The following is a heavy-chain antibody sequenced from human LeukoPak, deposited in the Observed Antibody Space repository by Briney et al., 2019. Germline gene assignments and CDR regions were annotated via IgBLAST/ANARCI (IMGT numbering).Heavy chain of an antibody. CDR2: TYHSGST. D-gene: IGHD3-22*01. CDR1: GYSISSGYY. V-gene: IGHV4-38-2*01. J-gene: IGHJ4*02. Sequence: SETLSLXCAVSGYSISSGYYWGWIRQPPGKGLEWIGSTYHSGSTYYNPSLKSRVTISVDTSKNQFSLKLSSVTAADTAVYYCARRTPFYYDSSGYYYFDYWGQGTLVTVSS. CDR3: ARRTPFYYDSSGYYYFDY.